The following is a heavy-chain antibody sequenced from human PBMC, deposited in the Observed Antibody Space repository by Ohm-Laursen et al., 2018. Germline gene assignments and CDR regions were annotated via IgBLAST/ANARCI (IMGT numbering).Heavy chain of an antibody. CDR1: GFTFSSYW. CDR3: ARDLRGYFDY. Sequence: SLRLSCTAFGFTFSSYWMSWVRQAPGKGLEWVANIKQDGSEKYYVDSVKGRFTISRDNAKNSLYLQMNSLRAEDTAVYYCARDLRGYFDYWGQGTLVTASS. CDR2: IKQDGSEK. V-gene: IGHV3-7*01. D-gene: IGHD4-17*01. J-gene: IGHJ4*02.